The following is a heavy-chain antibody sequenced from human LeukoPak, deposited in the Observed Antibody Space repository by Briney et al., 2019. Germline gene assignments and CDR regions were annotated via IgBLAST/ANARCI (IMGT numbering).Heavy chain of an antibody. Sequence: PVKVSCKASGATFSDYALNWVRQAPGQGLEWMGVFIPILGTANSTQKFHDRLTITADISTNTAYMELSSLRSEDTAVYFCARGRRDVFDIWGQGTTVIVS. CDR3: ARGRRDVFDI. V-gene: IGHV1-69*10. J-gene: IGHJ3*02. CDR1: GATFSDYA. CDR2: FIPILGTA.